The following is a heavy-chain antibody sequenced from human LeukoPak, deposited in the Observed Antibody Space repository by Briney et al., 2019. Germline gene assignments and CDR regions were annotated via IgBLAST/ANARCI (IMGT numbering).Heavy chain of an antibody. CDR3: ARILVDYYDSSGYYPDY. Sequence: SGPALVKPTQTLTLTCTFSGFSLSTSGMCVSWIRQPPGKALEWLARIDWDDDKYYSTSLKTRLTTSKDTSKNQVVLTMTNMDPVDTATYYCARILVDYYDSSGYYPDYWGQGTLVTVSS. CDR1: GFSLSTSGMC. V-gene: IGHV2-70*11. J-gene: IGHJ4*02. D-gene: IGHD3-22*01. CDR2: IDWDDDK.